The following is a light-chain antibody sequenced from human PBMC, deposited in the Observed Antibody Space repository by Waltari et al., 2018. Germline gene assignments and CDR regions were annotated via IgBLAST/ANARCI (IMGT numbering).Light chain of an antibody. CDR2: WAS. J-gene: IGKJ1*01. V-gene: IGKV4-1*01. CDR3: QQYYSSPWT. Sequence: DIVMTQSPDSLAVALGERATSKCKHSQSVFYSTYNQNYLAWYQQKPGQPPGLLIYWASTRESGVPDRFSGSGSGTDFTLTISSLQAEDVAFYYCQQYYSSPWTFGQGTKVEVK. CDR1: QSVFYSTYNQNY.